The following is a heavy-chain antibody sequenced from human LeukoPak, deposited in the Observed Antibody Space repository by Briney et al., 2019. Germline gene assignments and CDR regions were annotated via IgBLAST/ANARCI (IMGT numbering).Heavy chain of an antibody. Sequence: PSETLSPTCTVSGGSISSGSYYWSWIRQPAGKGLEWIGRIYTSGSTNYNPSLKSRVTISVDTSKNQFSLKLSSVTAADTAVYYCARDSLRFLEWSQADAFDIWGQGTMVTVSS. J-gene: IGHJ3*02. CDR2: IYTSGST. CDR1: GGSISSGSYY. CDR3: ARDSLRFLEWSQADAFDI. V-gene: IGHV4-61*02. D-gene: IGHD3-3*01.